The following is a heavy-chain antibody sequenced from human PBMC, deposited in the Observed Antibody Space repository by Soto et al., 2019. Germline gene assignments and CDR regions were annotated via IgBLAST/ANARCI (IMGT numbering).Heavy chain of an antibody. CDR3: XXXXXXWXXXFDP. CDR2: IYYSGNT. J-gene: IGHJ5*02. Sequence: QVQLQESGPGLVKPSQTLSLTCIVSGGSISSNDFYWSWIRQHPGKGLEWIGYIYYSGNTYYNPSLKSRVTILVDTSKNQFSLKVSSVTXXDTAVYYXXXXXXXWXXXFDPWGQGTLVTVSS. V-gene: IGHV4-31*03. CDR1: GGSISSNDFY.